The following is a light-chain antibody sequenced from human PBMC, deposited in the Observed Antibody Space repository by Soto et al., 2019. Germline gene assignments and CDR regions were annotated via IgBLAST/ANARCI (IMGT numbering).Light chain of an antibody. J-gene: IGKJ2*01. CDR1: QDISNY. CDR3: QQYDNFPYT. CDR2: DAS. V-gene: IGKV1-33*01. Sequence: DVQLTQSPSSLSASVGDRVTITCQASQDISNYLSWFQQQPGKAPKLLIYDASKLQTGVPSRFSGSGSGTDFTFSINSLQPEEIATYFCQQYDNFPYTFGQGTKLEIE.